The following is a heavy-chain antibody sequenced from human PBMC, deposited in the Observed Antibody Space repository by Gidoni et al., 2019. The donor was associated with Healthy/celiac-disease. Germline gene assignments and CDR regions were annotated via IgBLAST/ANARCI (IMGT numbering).Heavy chain of an antibody. J-gene: IGHJ4*02. V-gene: IGHV3-15*01. CDR2: IKSKTDGGTT. Sequence: EVQLVESGGGLVKPGGSLRLSCAASGFPFSNAWMSWVRQAPGKGLEWVGRIKSKTDGGTTDYAAPVKGRFTISRDDSKNTLYLQMNSLKTEDTAVYYCTTRYCSSTSCFDYWGQGTLVTVSS. CDR1: GFPFSNAW. CDR3: TTRYCSSTSCFDY. D-gene: IGHD2-2*01.